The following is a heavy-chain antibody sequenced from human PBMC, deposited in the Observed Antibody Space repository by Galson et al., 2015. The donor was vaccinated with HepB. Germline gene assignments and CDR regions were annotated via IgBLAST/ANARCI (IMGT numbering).Heavy chain of an antibody. V-gene: IGHV3-33*01. CDR2: IWYDGSNK. CDR3: ARGGYSSSWQSDL. CDR1: GFTFSSYG. Sequence: SLRLSCAASGFTFSSYGMHWVRQAPGKGLEWVAVIWYDGSNKYYADSVKGRFTISRDNSKNTLYLQMNSLRAEDTAVYYCARGGYSSSWQSDLWGRGTLVTVSS. D-gene: IGHD6-13*01. J-gene: IGHJ2*01.